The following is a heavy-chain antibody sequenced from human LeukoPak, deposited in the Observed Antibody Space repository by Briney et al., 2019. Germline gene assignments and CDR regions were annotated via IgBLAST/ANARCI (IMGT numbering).Heavy chain of an antibody. J-gene: IGHJ4*02. CDR1: GGSISSYF. D-gene: IGHD1-26*01. V-gene: IGHV4-59*08. Sequence: SETLSLTCTVTGGSISSYFWSWIRQPPGKGLEWIGYIYYSGSTNYNPSLKSRVTMSVDTSKNQFSLKLSSVTAADTAAYYCARRSPGGAADYWGQGTRVTVSS. CDR2: IYYSGST. CDR3: ARRSPGGAADY.